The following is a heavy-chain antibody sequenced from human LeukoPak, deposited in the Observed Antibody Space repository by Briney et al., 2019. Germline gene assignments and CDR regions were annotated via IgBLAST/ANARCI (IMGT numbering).Heavy chain of an antibody. D-gene: IGHD6-19*01. CDR2: IYSAGST. V-gene: IGHV3-53*01. CDR3: ARDNGGWYGY. Sequence: GGSLRLSCAASGFTDSSNYMSWVRQAPGKGLEWVSVIYSAGSTYYADSVKGRFTISRDNSKNTLYLQMNSLSAEDTAVYYCARDNGGWYGYWGQGTLVTVSS. CDR1: GFTDSSNY. J-gene: IGHJ4*02.